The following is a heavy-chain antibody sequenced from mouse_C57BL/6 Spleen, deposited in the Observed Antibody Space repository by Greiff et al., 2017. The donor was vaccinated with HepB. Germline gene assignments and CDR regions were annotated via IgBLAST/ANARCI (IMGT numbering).Heavy chain of an antibody. V-gene: IGHV1-80*01. CDR3: ARGGGPQLRLLDY. Sequence: QVQLKQSGAELVKPGASVKISCKASGYAFSSYWMNWVKQRPGKGLEWIGQIYPGDGDTNYNGKFKGKATLTADKSSSTAYMQLSSLTSEDSAVYFCARGGGPQLRLLDYWGQGTTLTVSS. CDR2: IYPGDGDT. CDR1: GYAFSSYW. J-gene: IGHJ2*01. D-gene: IGHD3-2*02.